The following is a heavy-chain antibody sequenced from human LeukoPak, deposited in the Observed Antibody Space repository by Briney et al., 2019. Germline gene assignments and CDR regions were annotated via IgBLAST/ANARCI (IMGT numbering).Heavy chain of an antibody. V-gene: IGHV3-23*01. CDR1: GFTFVDSA. CDR3: AKGDYSRAMVLRL. CDR2: ISGSGGRT. D-gene: IGHD3-10*01. J-gene: IGHJ6*02. Sequence: GRSLRPSCAASGFTFVDSAMHWVRQAPGKGLEWDSGISGSGGRTYYADSVKGRFTISRDNFKTTLYLQMNSLRAEDTAVYYCAKGDYSRAMVLRLWGQGATGTVSS.